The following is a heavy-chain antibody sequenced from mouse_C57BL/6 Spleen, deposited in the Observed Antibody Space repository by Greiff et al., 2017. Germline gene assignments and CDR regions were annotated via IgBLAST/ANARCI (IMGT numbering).Heavy chain of an antibody. CDR3: ARGDYYGSSGY. CDR2: INPNYGTT. D-gene: IGHD1-1*01. Sequence: VHVKQSGPELVKPGASVKISCKASGYSFTDYNMNWVKQSNGKSLEWIGVINPNYGTTSYNQKFKGNATLTVDQSSSTAYMQLNSLTSEDSAVYYCARGDYYGSSGYWGQGTSVTVSS. V-gene: IGHV1-39*01. CDR1: GYSFTDYN. J-gene: IGHJ4*01.